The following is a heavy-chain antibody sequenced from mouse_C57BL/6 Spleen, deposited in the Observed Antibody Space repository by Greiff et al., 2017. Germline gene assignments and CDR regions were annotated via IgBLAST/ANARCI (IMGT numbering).Heavy chain of an antibody. CDR3: AREEDGNLDY. J-gene: IGHJ2*01. D-gene: IGHD2-1*01. Sequence: QVQLQQSGAELVRPGTSVKVSCKASGYAFTNYLIEWVKQRPGQGLEWIGVINPGSGGTNYKEKFKGKATLTADKSSSTACMQLSSLTAEDSAVYVCAREEDGNLDYWGQGTTLTVSS. CDR1: GYAFTNYL. V-gene: IGHV1-54*01. CDR2: INPGSGGT.